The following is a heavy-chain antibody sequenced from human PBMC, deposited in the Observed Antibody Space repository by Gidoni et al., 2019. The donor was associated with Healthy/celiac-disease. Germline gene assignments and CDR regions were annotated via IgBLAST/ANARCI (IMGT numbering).Heavy chain of an antibody. D-gene: IGHD3-10*02. Sequence: ESGPGLVKPSETLSLTCTVSGGSISSYYWSWIRQPPGKGLEWFGYIYYSGSTNYNPSLKSRVTISVDTSKNQFSLKLSSVTAADTAVYYCARDLNYYDRDRAFDIWGQGTMVTVSS. CDR3: ARDLNYYDRDRAFDI. J-gene: IGHJ3*02. CDR1: GGSISSYY. CDR2: IYYSGST. V-gene: IGHV4-59*01.